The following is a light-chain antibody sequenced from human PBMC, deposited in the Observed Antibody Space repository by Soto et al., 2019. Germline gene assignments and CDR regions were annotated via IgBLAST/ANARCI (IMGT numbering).Light chain of an antibody. CDR1: SSNIGAGYV. V-gene: IGLV1-40*01. Sequence: SALTQPPSVSGAPGQRVTISCTGSSSNIGAGYVVHWYQQLPGTAPKLLIYGNSNRPSGVPDRFSGSKSGTLASLAITGLQAEDEADYYCQSYDSSLSGWVFGGGTKLTVL. J-gene: IGLJ3*02. CDR3: QSYDSSLSGWV. CDR2: GNS.